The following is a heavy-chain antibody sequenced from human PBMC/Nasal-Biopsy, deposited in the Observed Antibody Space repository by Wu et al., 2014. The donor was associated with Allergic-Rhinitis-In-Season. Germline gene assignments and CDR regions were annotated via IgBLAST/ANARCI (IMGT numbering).Heavy chain of an antibody. V-gene: IGHV2-70*04. CDR2: IDWDDET. CDR3: VRGRGDWPFDY. J-gene: IGHJ4*02. CDR1: GFSLSDSGRR. D-gene: IGHD3-9*01. Sequence: ALVKPTQTLTLTCTFSGFSLSDSGRRVSWIRQPQDAVGXCARIDWDDETFYKPSLKARLSISKDASRHQVVLLMTDMDPADTATYYCVRGRGDWPFDYWGQGSLVTVSS.